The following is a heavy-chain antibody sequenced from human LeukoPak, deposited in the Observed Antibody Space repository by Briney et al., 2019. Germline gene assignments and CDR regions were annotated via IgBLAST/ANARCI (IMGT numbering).Heavy chain of an antibody. V-gene: IGHV3-7*01. CDR1: GLNFRDQW. CDR2: IKPDGSEK. Sequence: GGSLRLSCAGSGLNFRDQWMSWLRQAPEKGPEWVAHIKPDGSEKYYVDSVKGRFIISRDDARNSLSLQMNSLRAEDTAVYYCAGSFGDVKMFWGQGTLVTVSS. D-gene: IGHD3-10*01. CDR3: AGSFGDVKMF. J-gene: IGHJ4*01.